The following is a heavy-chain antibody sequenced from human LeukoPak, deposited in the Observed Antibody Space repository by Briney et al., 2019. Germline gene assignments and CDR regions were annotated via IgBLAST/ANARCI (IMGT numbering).Heavy chain of an antibody. Sequence: SETLSLTCTVSGGTINSYFWSWIRQPAGKGLEWIGRIYSSGSTNYNPSLKSRVSMSVDTSKNQFSLKLTSVTAADTAVYYCARGGKATVVTMWGQGILVTVSS. CDR2: IYSSGST. D-gene: IGHD4-23*01. J-gene: IGHJ4*02. CDR3: ARGGKATVVTM. CDR1: GGTINSYF. V-gene: IGHV4-4*07.